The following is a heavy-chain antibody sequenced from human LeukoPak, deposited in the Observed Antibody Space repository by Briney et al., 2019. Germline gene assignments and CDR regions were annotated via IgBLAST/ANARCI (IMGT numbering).Heavy chain of an antibody. V-gene: IGHV1-8*01. D-gene: IGHD6-13*01. J-gene: IGHJ2*01. CDR2: MDPNSDTS. CDR1: GFTFGRYE. Sequence: ASVKVSCKASGFTFGRYEVNCVREATGQGLEWLGWMDPNSDTSGYAQKFQGRVTMTRNTSINTAYMELSSLRSDDTAVYYCARVLSSSWYGGGYLDLWGRGTQVTVSS. CDR3: ARVLSSSWYGGGYLDL.